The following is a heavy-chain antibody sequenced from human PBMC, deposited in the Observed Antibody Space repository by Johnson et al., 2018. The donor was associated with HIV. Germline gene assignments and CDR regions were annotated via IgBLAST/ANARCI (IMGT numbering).Heavy chain of an antibody. CDR3: AREQELIGERAFDI. V-gene: IGHV3-30-3*01. CDR1: GFTFSNAW. J-gene: IGHJ3*02. CDR2: VSHHGSNQ. Sequence: QVQVVESGGGLVKPGGSLRLSCAASGFTFSNAWMSWVRQAPGKGLEWVAFVSHHGSNQYYADSVKGRFIISRDNSQNTVFLQMNSLRAEDTAVYYCAREQELIGERAFDIWGQGTMVTVSS. D-gene: IGHD6-13*01.